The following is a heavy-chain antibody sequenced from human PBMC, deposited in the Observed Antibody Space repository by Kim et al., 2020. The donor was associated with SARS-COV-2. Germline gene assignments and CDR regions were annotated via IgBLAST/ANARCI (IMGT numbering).Heavy chain of an antibody. CDR3: ARCPGLDP. V-gene: IGHV3-13*01. J-gene: IGHJ5*02. Sequence: LSLTCAASGFTFSSYDMHWVRQATGKGLEWVSAIGTAGDTYYPGSVKGRFTISRENAKNSLYLQMNSLRAGDTAVYYCARCPGLDPWGQATLVTVPS. CDR2: IGTAGDT. CDR1: GFTFSSYD.